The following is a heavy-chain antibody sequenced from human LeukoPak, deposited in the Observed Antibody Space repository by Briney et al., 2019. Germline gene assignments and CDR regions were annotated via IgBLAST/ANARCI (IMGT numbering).Heavy chain of an antibody. D-gene: IGHD6-13*01. J-gene: IGHJ5*02. Sequence: PGGSLRLSCAASGFTFSSYSMNWVRQAPGKGLEWVSYISSSSSTIYYADSVKGRFTISRDNAKSSLYLQMNSLRAEDTAVYYCARESYYAAAGTDWFDPWGQGTLVTVSS. V-gene: IGHV3-48*01. CDR2: ISSSSSTI. CDR1: GFTFSSYS. CDR3: ARESYYAAAGTDWFDP.